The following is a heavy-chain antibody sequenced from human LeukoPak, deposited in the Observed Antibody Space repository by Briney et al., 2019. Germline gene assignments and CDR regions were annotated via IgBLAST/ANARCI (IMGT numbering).Heavy chain of an antibody. D-gene: IGHD6-6*01. J-gene: IGHJ6*03. CDR3: AIDGGQLATYYYYYMDV. V-gene: IGHV1-69*05. Sequence: SVEVSCKASGGTFSSYAISWVRQAPGQGLEWMGGIIPIFGTANYAQKFQGRVTITTDESTSTAYMELSSLRSEDTAVYYCAIDGGQLATYYYYYMDVWGKGTTVTVSS. CDR2: IIPIFGTA. CDR1: GGTFSSYA.